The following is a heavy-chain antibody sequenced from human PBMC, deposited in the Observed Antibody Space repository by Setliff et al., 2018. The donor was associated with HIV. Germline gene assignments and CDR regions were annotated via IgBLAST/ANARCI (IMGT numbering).Heavy chain of an antibody. Sequence: ASVKVSCKASGGTFSNYAISWVRQAPGQGLEWMGRIIPIFRSVTYAQRFKGRVTITADTSTSTVYMELSSLRSEDTAVYYCARGVTLVRGGRGDIWGQGTMVTVSS. J-gene: IGHJ3*02. D-gene: IGHD3-10*01. V-gene: IGHV1-69*06. CDR3: ARGVTLVRGGRGDI. CDR2: IIPIFRSV. CDR1: GGTFSNYA.